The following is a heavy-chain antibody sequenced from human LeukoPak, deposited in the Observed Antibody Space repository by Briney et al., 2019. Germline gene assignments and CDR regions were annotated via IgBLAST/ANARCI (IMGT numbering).Heavy chain of an antibody. J-gene: IGHJ5*02. CDR1: GDSISSYY. CDR2: LYYSGST. CDR3: ARDRFDP. Sequence: ASETLSLTCTVSGDSISSYYWTWIRQPPGKGLEWIGCLYYSGSTDYNPSLKSRVTISVDTSKNQFSLRLSSVTAADMAVYYCARDRFDPWGQGTLVTVSS. V-gene: IGHV4-59*01.